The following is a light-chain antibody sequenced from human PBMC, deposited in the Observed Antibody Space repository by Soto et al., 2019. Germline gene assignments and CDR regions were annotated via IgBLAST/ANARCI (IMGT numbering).Light chain of an antibody. V-gene: IGKV3-20*01. CDR1: QSVSSSY. CDR3: HQYGSSPLT. CDR2: GAS. J-gene: IGKJ4*01. Sequence: EIVLTQSPGTLSLSPGERATLSCRASQSVSSSYLAWYQQKPGQAPRLLIYGASSRATDIPDRFSGSGSGTDFTLTISRLEPEDSAVYYCHQYGSSPLTFGGGTKVEIK.